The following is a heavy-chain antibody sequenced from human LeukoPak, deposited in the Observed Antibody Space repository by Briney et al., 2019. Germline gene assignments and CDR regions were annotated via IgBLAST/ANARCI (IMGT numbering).Heavy chain of an antibody. D-gene: IGHD3-10*01. CDR2: IYYSGST. CDR1: GGSISSYY. CDR3: ARHSYYGSGSYYSGPMGY. Sequence: SETLSLTCTVSGGSISSYYWSWIRQPPGKGLEWIGYIYYSGSTNYNPSLKSRVTISVDTSMNQFSLKLSSVTAADTAVYYLARHSYYGSGSYYSGPMGYWGQGTLVTVSS. J-gene: IGHJ4*02. V-gene: IGHV4-59*08.